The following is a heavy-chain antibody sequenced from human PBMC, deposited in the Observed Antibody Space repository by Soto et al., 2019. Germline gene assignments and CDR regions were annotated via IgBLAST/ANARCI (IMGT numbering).Heavy chain of an antibody. CDR3: AKGPPFDP. CDR1: GGSISSGGYS. CDR2: IYHSGST. J-gene: IGHJ5*01. V-gene: IGHV4-30-2*01. Sequence: QLQLQESGSGLVKPSQTLSLTCAVSGGSISSGGYSWSWIRQPPGKGLEWIGYIYHSGSTYYNPSXXSXVXXSVGRSKNQFSLKLSSVTAADTAVYYCAKGPPFDPWGQGPLDPVSS.